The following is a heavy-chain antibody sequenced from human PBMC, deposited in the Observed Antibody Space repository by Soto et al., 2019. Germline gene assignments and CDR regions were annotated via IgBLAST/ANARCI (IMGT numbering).Heavy chain of an antibody. CDR3: PRRVESGSYEYYFDC. V-gene: IGHV4-39*01. D-gene: IGHD5-12*01. Sequence: SETLSLTCTVSGGSISSSSYYWGWIRQPPGKGLEWIGSIYYSGSTYYNPSLKSRVTISVDTSKNQFSLKLSSVTAADTAVYYCPRRVESGSYEYYFDCWGQGTLVTVSS. CDR2: IYYSGST. J-gene: IGHJ4*02. CDR1: GGSISSSSYY.